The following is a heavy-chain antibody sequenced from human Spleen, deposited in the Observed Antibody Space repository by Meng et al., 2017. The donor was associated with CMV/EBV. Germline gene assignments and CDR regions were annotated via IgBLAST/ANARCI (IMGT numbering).Heavy chain of an antibody. CDR1: TFSDYY. Sequence: TFSDYYMGGSGQAPGKGLQWVSYISGAGGTKHYADSVKGRFSISRDNAKKSLYLQMNSLRAEDTAVYYCAREYYDILTGYHSLAVDYWGQGALVTVSS. D-gene: IGHD3-9*01. V-gene: IGHV3-11*01. J-gene: IGHJ4*02. CDR3: AREYYDILTGYHSLAVDY. CDR2: ISGAGGTK.